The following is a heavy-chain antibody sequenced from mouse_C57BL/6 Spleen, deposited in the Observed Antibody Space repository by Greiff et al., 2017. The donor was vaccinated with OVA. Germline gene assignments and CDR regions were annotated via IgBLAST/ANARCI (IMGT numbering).Heavy chain of an antibody. V-gene: IGHV1-54*01. CDR3: ARGAYNYYDYDPLYAMDY. CDR1: GYAFTNYL. J-gene: IGHJ4*01. Sequence: QVQLQQSGAELVRPGTSVKVSCKASGYAFTNYLIEWVKQRPGQGLEWIGVINPGSGGTNYNEKFKGKATLTADKSSSTAYMQLSSLTSEDSAVYFCARGAYNYYDYDPLYAMDYWGQGTSVTVSS. CDR2: INPGSGGT. D-gene: IGHD2-4*01.